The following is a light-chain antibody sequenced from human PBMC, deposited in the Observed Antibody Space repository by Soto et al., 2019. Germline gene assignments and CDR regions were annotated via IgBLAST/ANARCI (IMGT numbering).Light chain of an antibody. J-gene: IGLJ2*01. CDR2: EVS. V-gene: IGLV2-14*01. CDR3: ATWDDRVLGIV. Sequence: QSALTQPASVSGSPGQSITISCTGTSSDVGGFNYVSWYQQHPGEPPKLIIYEVSNRPSGVSNRFSGSKSGNTASLTISGLQAEDEAEYYCATWDDRVLGIVFGGGTKVTVL. CDR1: SSDVGGFNY.